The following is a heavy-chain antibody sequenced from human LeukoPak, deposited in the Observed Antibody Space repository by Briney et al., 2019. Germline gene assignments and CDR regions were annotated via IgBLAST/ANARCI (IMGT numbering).Heavy chain of an antibody. J-gene: IGHJ4*02. D-gene: IGHD6-19*01. CDR1: GYTFTGYY. V-gene: IGHV1-2*02. CDR3: ARDRPPYSSGWRTFDY. CDR2: INPNSGGT. Sequence: GASVKVSCKASGYTFTGYYMHWVRQAPGQGLEWMGWINPNSGGTNYAQKFQGRVTMTRDTSISTACMELSRLRSDDTAVYYCARDRPPYSSGWRTFDYWGQGTLVTVSS.